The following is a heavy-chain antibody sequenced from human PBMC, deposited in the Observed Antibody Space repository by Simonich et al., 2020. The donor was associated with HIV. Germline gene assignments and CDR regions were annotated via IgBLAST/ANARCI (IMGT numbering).Heavy chain of an antibody. J-gene: IGHJ6*03. V-gene: IGHV4-34*01. CDR1: GGSFSGFY. Sequence: QVQLQQWGAGLLKPSETLSLTCVVYGGSFSGFYWNWIRQPPGKGLEWIGEINHSGNTSYNPSLKGRVTISVEKSKNQFSLKLSSMTAADTAVYYCAAGHGLLRFLEWEGTYMDVWGKGTTVTVSS. CDR2: INHSGNT. CDR3: AAGHGLLRFLEWEGTYMDV. D-gene: IGHD3-3*01.